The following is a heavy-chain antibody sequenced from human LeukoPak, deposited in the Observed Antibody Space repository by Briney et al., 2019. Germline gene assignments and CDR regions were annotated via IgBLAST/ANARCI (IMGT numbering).Heavy chain of an antibody. D-gene: IGHD6-6*01. CDR2: IYYSGST. CDR3: AREAGGQLVAFDI. CDR1: GGSISSHY. Sequence: PSETLSLTCTVSGGSISSHYWSWIRQPPGKGLEWNGYIYYSGSTNYNPSLKSRVTISVDTSKNQFSLKLSSVTAADTAVYYCAREAGGQLVAFDIWGQGTMVTVSS. V-gene: IGHV4-59*11. J-gene: IGHJ3*02.